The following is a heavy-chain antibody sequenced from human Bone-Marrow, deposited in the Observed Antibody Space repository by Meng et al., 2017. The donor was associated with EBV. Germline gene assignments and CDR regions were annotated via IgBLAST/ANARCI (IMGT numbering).Heavy chain of an antibody. CDR1: GWSFSGYY. Sequence: HVQLQQWGAGLLKPSETLSLTCAVYGWSFSGYYWSWIRQPPGKGLEWIGEINHSGSTNYNPSLKSRVTISVDTSKNQFSLKLSSVTAADTAVYYCASWASSIAARPPYYWGQGTLVTVSS. CDR3: ASWASSIAARPPYY. J-gene: IGHJ4*02. V-gene: IGHV4-34*01. CDR2: INHSGST. D-gene: IGHD6-6*01.